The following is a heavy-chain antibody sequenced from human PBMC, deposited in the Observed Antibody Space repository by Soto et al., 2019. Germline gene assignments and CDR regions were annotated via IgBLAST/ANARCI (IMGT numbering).Heavy chain of an antibody. CDR1: GFTFSSYS. CDR3: ARDVAVAGHAAFDI. V-gene: IGHV3-21*01. D-gene: IGHD6-19*01. Sequence: PGGSLRLSCAASGFTFSSYSMNWVRQAPGKGLEWVSSISSSSSYIYYADSVKGRFTISRDNAKNSLYLQMNSLRAEDTAVYYCARDVAVAGHAAFDIWGQGTMVTVSS. J-gene: IGHJ3*02. CDR2: ISSSSSYI.